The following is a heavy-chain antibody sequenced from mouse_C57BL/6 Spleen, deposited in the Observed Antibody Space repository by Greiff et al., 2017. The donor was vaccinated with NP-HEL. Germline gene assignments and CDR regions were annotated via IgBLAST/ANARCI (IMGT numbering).Heavy chain of an antibody. J-gene: IGHJ2*01. CDR1: GYTFTDYN. CDR3: ARSNSGTGLFDY. Sequence: EVQLQQSGPELVKPGASVKMSCKASGYTFTDYNMHWVKQSHGKSLEWIGYINPNNGGTSYNQKFKGKATLTVNKSSSTAYMELRSLTSEDSAVYYCARSNSGTGLFDYWGQGTTLTVSS. CDR2: INPNNGGT. D-gene: IGHD4-1*01. V-gene: IGHV1-22*01.